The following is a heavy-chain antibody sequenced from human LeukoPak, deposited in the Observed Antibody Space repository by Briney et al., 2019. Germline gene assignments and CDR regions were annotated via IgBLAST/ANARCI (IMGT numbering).Heavy chain of an antibody. J-gene: IGHJ4*02. D-gene: IGHD3-22*01. V-gene: IGHV3-33*01. CDR2: IWYDGSNK. CDR1: GFTFSSYG. CDR3: ARDSEGYYYDSSGRQDY. Sequence: GGSLRLSCAASGFTFSSYGMHWVRQAPGKGLEWVAVIWYDGSNKYYADSVKGRFTISRDNSKNTLYLQMNSLRAEDTAVYYCARDSEGYYYDSSGRQDYWGQGTLVTVSS.